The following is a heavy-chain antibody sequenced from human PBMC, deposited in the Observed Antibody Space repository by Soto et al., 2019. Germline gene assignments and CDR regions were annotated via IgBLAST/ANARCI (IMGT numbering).Heavy chain of an antibody. D-gene: IGHD2-15*01. J-gene: IGHJ6*02. CDR2: IIPISGTT. CDR3: ARGYCSGGNCYSGMDV. V-gene: IGHV1-69*13. CDR1: AGAFSTHA. Sequence: SVKVFFKASAGAFSTHAIIWVRQAPGHGLEWMGGIIPISGTTYYTQKFQGRVTITADEPTSTAFMELSSLKSDDTAVFYCARGYCSGGNCYSGMDVWGQGTMVTVSS.